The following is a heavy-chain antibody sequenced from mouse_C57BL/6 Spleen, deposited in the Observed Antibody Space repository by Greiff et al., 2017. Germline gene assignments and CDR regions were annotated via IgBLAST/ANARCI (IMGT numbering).Heavy chain of an antibody. J-gene: IGHJ2*01. CDR2: IRNKANGYTT. V-gene: IGHV7-3*01. Sequence: EVKVEESGGGLVQPGGSLSLSCAASGFTFTDYYMSWVRQPPGKALEWLGFIRNKANGYTTEYSASVKGRFTISRDNSQSILYLQMNALRAEDSATYYCARYFGNYFDYWGQGTTLTVSS. CDR3: ARYFGNYFDY. CDR1: GFTFTDYY. D-gene: IGHD1-1*02.